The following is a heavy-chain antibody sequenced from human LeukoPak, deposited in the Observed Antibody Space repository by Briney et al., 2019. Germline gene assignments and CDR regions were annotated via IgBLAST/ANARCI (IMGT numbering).Heavy chain of an antibody. J-gene: IGHJ5*02. CDR2: INHSGST. D-gene: IGHD2-15*01. CDR3: ARGEIVVVVAAASIMSWFDH. CDR1: GGSFSGYY. V-gene: IGHV4-34*01. Sequence: SETLSLPCAFYGGSFSGYYCSWIRQPPGKGLEWIGEINHSGSTNYNPSLKSRVTISGDTSKNQFSLKLSSVTAADTAVYYCARGEIVVVVAAASIMSWFDHWGQGTLVTVSS.